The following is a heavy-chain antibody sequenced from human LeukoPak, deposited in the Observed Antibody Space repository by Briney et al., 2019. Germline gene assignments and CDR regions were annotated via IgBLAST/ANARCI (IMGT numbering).Heavy chain of an antibody. D-gene: IGHD6-13*01. CDR1: GYTFTSYG. J-gene: IGHJ4*02. CDR2: ISAYNGNT. V-gene: IGHV1-18*01. Sequence: ASVKVSCKASGYTFTSYGISWVRQAPGQGLEWMGWISAYNGNTNYAQKLQGRVAMTRDTSTSTVYMELSSLRSEDTAVYYCAREGEQLVLWYFDYWGQGTLVTVSS. CDR3: AREGEQLVLWYFDY.